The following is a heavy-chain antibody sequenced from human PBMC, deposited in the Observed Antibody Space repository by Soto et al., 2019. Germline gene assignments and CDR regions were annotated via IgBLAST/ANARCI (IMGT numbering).Heavy chain of an antibody. V-gene: IGHV1-18*01. CDR1: GYTLTRYG. CDR2: ISAYNANT. D-gene: IGHD1-20*01. J-gene: IGHJ2*01. CDR3: ARAVFRYFDL. Sequence: QVHLVQSGAEVKKPGASVKVSCKASGYTLTRYGITWVRQAPGQGLEWMGSISAYNANTNYAQKLQSRLTMTTDTTTSTAYMELRSLSSDDTAVYYCARAVFRYFDLWGRGTLVSVSS.